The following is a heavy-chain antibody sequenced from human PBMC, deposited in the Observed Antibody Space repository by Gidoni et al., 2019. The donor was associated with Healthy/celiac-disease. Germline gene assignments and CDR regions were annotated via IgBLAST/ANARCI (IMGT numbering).Heavy chain of an antibody. CDR3: AHVTSITGTPYFDY. V-gene: IGHV2-5*02. D-gene: IGHD1-7*01. Sequence: QITLKASGPTLLQPTQTLTLTCTFSGFSLRTSGVGVGWIRQPPGKALEWLALIYWDDDKRYSPSLKSRLTITKDTSKNQVVLTMTNMDPVDTATYYCAHVTSITGTPYFDYWGQGTLVTVSS. CDR1: GFSLRTSGVG. CDR2: IYWDDDK. J-gene: IGHJ4*02.